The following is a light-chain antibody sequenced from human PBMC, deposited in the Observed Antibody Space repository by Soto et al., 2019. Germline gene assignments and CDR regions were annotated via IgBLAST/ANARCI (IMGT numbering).Light chain of an antibody. J-gene: IGLJ2*01. V-gene: IGLV1-40*01. CDR1: TSNNGSDYG. Sequence: QSVLTQPPSVSGAPGQRVTISCTGGTSNNGSDYGVHWYQQLPGRAPRLLIYINDKRPSGVPDRFSGSKSGTSASLAITGLQAEDEADYYCQSYDSRLSGVIFGGGTKLTVL. CDR3: QSYDSRLSGVI. CDR2: IND.